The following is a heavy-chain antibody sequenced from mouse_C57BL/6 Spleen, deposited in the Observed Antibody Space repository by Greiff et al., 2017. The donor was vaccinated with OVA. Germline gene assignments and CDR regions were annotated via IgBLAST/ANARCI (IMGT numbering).Heavy chain of an antibody. Sequence: QVHVKQPGAELVKPGASVKLSCKASGYTFTSYWMHWVKQRPGQGLEWIGMIHPNSGSTNYNEKFKSKATLTVDKSSSTAYMQLSSLTSEDSAVYYCARWAYSAWFAYWGQGTLVTVSA. CDR1: GYTFTSYW. CDR2: IHPNSGST. D-gene: IGHD2-10*01. J-gene: IGHJ3*01. V-gene: IGHV1-64*01. CDR3: ARWAYSAWFAY.